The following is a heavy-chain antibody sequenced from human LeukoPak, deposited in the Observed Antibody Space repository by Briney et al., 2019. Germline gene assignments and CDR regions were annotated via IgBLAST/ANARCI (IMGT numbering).Heavy chain of an antibody. V-gene: IGHV4-34*01. CDR2: INHSGST. CDR1: GGSFSVYY. J-gene: IGHJ5*02. D-gene: IGHD2-2*01. CDR3: ARRIVVVPAAIRFSWFDP. Sequence: SETLSLTCAVYGGSFSVYYWSWIRQPPGKGLEWIGEINHSGSTNYNPSLKSRVTISVDTSKNQFSLKLSSVTAADTAVYYCARRIVVVPAAIRFSWFDPWGQGTLVTVSS.